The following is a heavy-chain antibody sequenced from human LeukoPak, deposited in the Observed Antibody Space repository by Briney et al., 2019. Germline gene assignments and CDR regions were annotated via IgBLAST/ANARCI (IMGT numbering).Heavy chain of an antibody. J-gene: IGHJ4*02. CDR2: ISYDGSNK. V-gene: IGHV3-30*04. CDR1: GFSFSSFT. D-gene: IGHD7-27*01. Sequence: GGSLRLSCAASGFSFSSFTMHWVRQAPGKGLEWVAVISYDGSNKNSADSVKGRFTISRDNSENTVHLQMSSLRSEDTAIYYCVRTPPNWGFDYWGQGTLVTVSS. CDR3: VRTPPNWGFDY.